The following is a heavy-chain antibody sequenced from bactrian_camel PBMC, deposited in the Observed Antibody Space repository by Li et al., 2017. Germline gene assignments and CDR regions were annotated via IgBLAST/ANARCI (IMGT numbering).Heavy chain of an antibody. D-gene: IGHD4*01. Sequence: VQLVESGGGLVQPGGSLRLSCAASGFTFSGYYMSWVRQAPGKQREKVATIGSDGTTHYSDSVKGRFTISADSAKNTVYLQMNSLKSEATALYYCARTTEYSDYIAAGPNYWGQGTQVTVS. CDR1: GFTFSGYY. V-gene: IGHV3S67*01. J-gene: IGHJ4*01. CDR2: IGSDGTT. CDR3: ARTTEYSDYIAAGPNY.